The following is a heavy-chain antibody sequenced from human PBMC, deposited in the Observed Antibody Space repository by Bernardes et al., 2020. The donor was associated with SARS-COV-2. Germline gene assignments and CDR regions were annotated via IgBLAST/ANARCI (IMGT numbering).Heavy chain of an antibody. Sequence: GSLRLSCAASGFTFSSYAMSWVRQAPGKGLEWVSGISYSGDNTYYADSVKGRFTISRDNSKNTLYLQMNSLRAEDTAVYYCAKRGDYYISGSYAVGAWHAFEIWGQGTMGTVSS. J-gene: IGHJ3*02. CDR1: GFTFSSYA. D-gene: IGHD3-10*01. V-gene: IGHV3-23*01. CDR2: ISYSGDNT. CDR3: AKRGDYYISGSYAVGAWHAFEI.